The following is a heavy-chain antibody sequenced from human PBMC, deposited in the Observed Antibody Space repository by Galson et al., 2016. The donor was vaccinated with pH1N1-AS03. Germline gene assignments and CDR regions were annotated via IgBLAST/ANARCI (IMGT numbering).Heavy chain of an antibody. CDR3: ARGREQLMYYFDY. J-gene: IGHJ4*02. Sequence: SWSWIRQPPGKGLEWIGYVYYTGSTYSKPSLKSRIFISADTSKNQFSLSLGSVTAADTAVYYCARGREQLMYYFDYWGQGILVTVSS. V-gene: IGHV4-30-4*07. D-gene: IGHD1-26*01. CDR1: S. CDR2: VYYTGST.